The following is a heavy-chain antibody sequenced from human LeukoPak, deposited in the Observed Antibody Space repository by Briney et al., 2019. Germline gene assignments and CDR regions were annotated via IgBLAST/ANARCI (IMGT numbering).Heavy chain of an antibody. CDR3: ARDLRRDTSGWNSQAVLDY. D-gene: IGHD6-19*01. J-gene: IGHJ4*02. V-gene: IGHV1-18*01. Sequence: GASVRVSCTASGYTFTIYGISWVRQAPGQGLEWMGWISAYNSNTNYAQKKLQGRVTMTTDTSTSTAYMELRSLRSDDTAVYYCARDLRRDTSGWNSQAVLDYWGQGTLVTVSS. CDR1: GYTFTIYG. CDR2: ISAYNSNT.